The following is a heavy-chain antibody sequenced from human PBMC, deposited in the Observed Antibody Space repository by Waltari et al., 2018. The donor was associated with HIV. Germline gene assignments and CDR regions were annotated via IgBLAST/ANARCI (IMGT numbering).Heavy chain of an antibody. CDR2: IWYDGENK. J-gene: IGHJ4*02. CDR1: GFTFSNFA. Sequence: QVQLVESGGGVVQPGRSLRLSCAASGFTFSNFAMHWVRQAPGKGVEWGAVIWYDGENKYYADSVKGRFTISRDNSKNTLYLQMNSRRVEDTAVYYCARGGYYYDISGYYHYWGQGTLVTVSS. D-gene: IGHD3-22*01. CDR3: ARGGYYYDISGYYHY. V-gene: IGHV3-33*01.